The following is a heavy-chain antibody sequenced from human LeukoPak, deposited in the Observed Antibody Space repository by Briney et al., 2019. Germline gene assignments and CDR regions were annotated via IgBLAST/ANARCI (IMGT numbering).Heavy chain of an antibody. CDR1: GGTFSSYA. Sequence: SVKVSCKASGGTFSSYAISRVRQAPGQGLEWMGRIIPILGIATYAQKFQERVTISADKSTSTAYMELSSLRSEDTAVYYCARALRGGDYSADYWGQGTLVTVSS. V-gene: IGHV1-69*04. D-gene: IGHD2-15*01. CDR3: ARALRGGDYSADY. CDR2: IIPILGIA. J-gene: IGHJ4*02.